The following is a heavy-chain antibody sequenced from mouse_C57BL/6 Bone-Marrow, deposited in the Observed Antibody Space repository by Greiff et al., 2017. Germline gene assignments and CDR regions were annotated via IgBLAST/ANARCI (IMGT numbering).Heavy chain of an antibody. CDR1: GYSFTDYN. CDR2: INPNYGTT. CDR3: ARGYEYDYAMDN. D-gene: IGHD2-4*01. J-gene: IGHJ4*01. Sequence: EVKLQESGPELVKPGASVKISCKASGYSFTDYNMNWVKQSNGKSLEWIGVINPNYGTTSYNQKFKGKATLTVDQSSSTAYMQSNSLTSEDSAVYYGARGYEYDYAMDNWGQGTSVTVSS. V-gene: IGHV1-39*01.